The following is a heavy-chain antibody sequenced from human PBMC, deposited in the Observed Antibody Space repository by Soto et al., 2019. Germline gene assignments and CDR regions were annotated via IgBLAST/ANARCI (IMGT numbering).Heavy chain of an antibody. CDR2: ISAYNGNT. J-gene: IGHJ3*02. Sequence: ASVKVSCKASGYTFTSYGISWVRQAPGQGLEWMGWISAYNGNTNYAQKLQGRVTMTTDTSTSTAYMELRSLRSDDTAVYYCASGRRARSSSWYDAFDIWGQGTMVTVS. D-gene: IGHD6-13*01. CDR3: ASGRRARSSSWYDAFDI. CDR1: GYTFTSYG. V-gene: IGHV1-18*01.